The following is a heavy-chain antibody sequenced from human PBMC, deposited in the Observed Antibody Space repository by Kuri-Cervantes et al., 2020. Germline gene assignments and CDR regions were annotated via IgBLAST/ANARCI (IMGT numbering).Heavy chain of an antibody. V-gene: IGHV4-34*01. J-gene: IGHJ2*01. Sequence: GSLRLSCSVSGGSISCKYWRWIRQPPGKGLEWIGEINHSGSTNYNPSLKSRVTISVDTSKNQFSLKLSSVTAADTAVYYCARGGRDYVWGSYRQYWYFDLWGRGTLVTVSS. CDR1: GGSISCKY. CDR3: ARGGRDYVWGSYRQYWYFDL. CDR2: INHSGST. D-gene: IGHD3-16*02.